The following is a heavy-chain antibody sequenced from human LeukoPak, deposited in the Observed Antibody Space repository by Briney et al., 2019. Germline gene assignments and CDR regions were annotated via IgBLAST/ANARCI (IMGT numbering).Heavy chain of an antibody. CDR2: ISASTTTI. Sequence: GGSLRLSCEASGFTFSSYSMNWVRQAPGKGLEWISYISASTTTIYYANSVKGRFTISRDNAKNSLYLQMNSLRVEDTAVYYCARDRDGISMVRDRTYYYMDVWGKGTTVTVSS. CDR3: ARDRDGISMVRDRTYYYMDV. D-gene: IGHD3-10*01. CDR1: GFTFSSYS. J-gene: IGHJ6*03. V-gene: IGHV3-48*04.